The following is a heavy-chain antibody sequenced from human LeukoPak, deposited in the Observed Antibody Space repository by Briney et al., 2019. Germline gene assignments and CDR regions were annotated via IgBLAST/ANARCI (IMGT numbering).Heavy chain of an antibody. CDR3: TRDYSLSSSGPPYGFDI. CDR1: GYTFTSYG. D-gene: IGHD6-19*01. CDR2: ISSYNGST. V-gene: IGHV1-18*01. J-gene: IGHJ3*02. Sequence: GASVKVSCKASGYTFTSYGLGWVRQAPGQGLQWMGWISSYNGSTNYAQKIQGRVTMTTDTSTNTAYMELRSLRSDDTAVYYCTRDYSLSSSGPPYGFDIWGQGTMVTVSS.